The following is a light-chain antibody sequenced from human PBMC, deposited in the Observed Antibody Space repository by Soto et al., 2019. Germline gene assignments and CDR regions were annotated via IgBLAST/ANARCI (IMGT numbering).Light chain of an antibody. CDR3: SSYTSSSWGV. J-gene: IGLJ3*02. CDR1: SSDVGGYNY. V-gene: IGLV2-14*01. CDR2: DVS. Sequence: QSALTQPASVSGSPGQSITISCTGTSSDVGGYNYVSWYQQHPGEAPKLMIYDVSNRPSGVSNRFSGSKSGNTASLTISGLQAEDEADYYCSSYTSSSWGVFGGGTKLTVL.